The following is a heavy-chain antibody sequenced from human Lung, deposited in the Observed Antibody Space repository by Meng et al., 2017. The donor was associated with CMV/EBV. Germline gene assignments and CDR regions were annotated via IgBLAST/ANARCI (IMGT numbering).Heavy chain of an antibody. CDR2: IYYSGST. CDR3: ARARFDY. Sequence: SETXSLTCTVSGGSISSSSYYWGWIRQPPGKGLEWIGSIYYSGSTYYNPSLKSRVTISVDTSKNQFSLKLSSVTAADTAVYYCARARFDYWGQGTLVTVSS. J-gene: IGHJ4*02. CDR1: GGSISSSSYY. V-gene: IGHV4-39*01.